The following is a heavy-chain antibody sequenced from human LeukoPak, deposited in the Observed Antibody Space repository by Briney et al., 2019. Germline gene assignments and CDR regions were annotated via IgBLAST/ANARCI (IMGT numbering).Heavy chain of an antibody. CDR3: AREATV. V-gene: IGHV4-61*09. CDR2: IYTSGFT. J-gene: IGHJ4*02. Sequence: SETLSLTCTVSVGSISSGSYYWSWIRQPPGKGLEWIGHIYTSGFTSYNPSLKSRVTISVDTFKNQFSLKLTSVTAADTAVYYCAREATVWGQGTLVTVSS. D-gene: IGHD4-17*01. CDR1: VGSISSGSYY.